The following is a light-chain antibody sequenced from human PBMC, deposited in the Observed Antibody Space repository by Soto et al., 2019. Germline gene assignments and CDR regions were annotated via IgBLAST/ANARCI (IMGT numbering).Light chain of an antibody. CDR2: GVS. V-gene: IGKV3-20*01. CDR1: QSVTSDS. CDR3: QQYGGSPLT. Sequence: EIVLTQAPGTLSLSPGESATLSCRASQSVTSDSLPLYQQKPGQAPRLLLFGVSNRDVVIPDRFSGSGSGTDFTLTISRLEREDFAVYYCQQYGGSPLTFGGGTKVEIK. J-gene: IGKJ4*01.